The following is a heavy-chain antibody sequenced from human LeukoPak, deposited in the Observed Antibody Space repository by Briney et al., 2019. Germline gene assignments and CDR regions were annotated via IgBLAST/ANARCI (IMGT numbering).Heavy chain of an antibody. Sequence: PSETLSLTCTVSGGSISSSSYYWGWIRQPPGKGLEWIGSIYYSGSTYYNPSLKSRVTISVDTSKNQFSLRLSSVTAADTAVYYCARHGRVGGAAAVAHDYWGQGTLVTVSS. V-gene: IGHV4-39*01. CDR2: IYYSGST. CDR1: GGSISSSSYY. J-gene: IGHJ4*02. CDR3: ARHGRVGGAAAVAHDY. D-gene: IGHD6-13*01.